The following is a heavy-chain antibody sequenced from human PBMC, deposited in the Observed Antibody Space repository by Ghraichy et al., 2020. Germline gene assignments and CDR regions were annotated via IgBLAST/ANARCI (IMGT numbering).Heavy chain of an antibody. Sequence: ASVKVSCKVGGLNVTTVVIYWDLVSPGQGLEWKGGFDPEHGETVYPQKFQGRVTMTEDISADTAYMELSSLRSDDTAVYYCTTGGYDSNGNYYYYNTDVWGQVTPVTVSS. V-gene: IGHV1-24*01. CDR2: FDPEHGET. CDR3: TTGGYDSNGNYYYYNTDV. D-gene: IGHD3-22*01. CDR1: GLNVTTVV. J-gene: IGHJ6*02.